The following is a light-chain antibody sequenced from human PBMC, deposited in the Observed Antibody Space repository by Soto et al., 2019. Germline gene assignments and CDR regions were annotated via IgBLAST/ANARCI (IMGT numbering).Light chain of an antibody. CDR2: AAS. CDR1: QDISNH. Sequence: DIQMTQSPSSLSASVGDRVTITCRASQDISNHLAWYQQKPGKVPKLLIYAASTLQSGVPSRFSGSGSGTDFTITISGLQPEDVATYYCQMYRSAPFTFGPGTKVHIE. V-gene: IGKV1-27*01. J-gene: IGKJ3*01. CDR3: QMYRSAPFT.